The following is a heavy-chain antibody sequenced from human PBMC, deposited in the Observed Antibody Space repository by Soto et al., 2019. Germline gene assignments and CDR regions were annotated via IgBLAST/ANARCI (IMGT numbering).Heavy chain of an antibody. V-gene: IGHV3-21*01. CDR1: GFTFSDYT. Sequence: ASLRLSCLGTGFTFSDYTLNWVRQPPGKGLEWVSSISKSGSYIYYADSLKGRFTISRDNAKDSVYLQMNALRVEGTAIYYCAREAAGYSEYFDFWGHGTLVTVSS. J-gene: IGHJ4*01. D-gene: IGHD6-25*01. CDR3: AREAAGYSEYFDF. CDR2: ISKSGSYI.